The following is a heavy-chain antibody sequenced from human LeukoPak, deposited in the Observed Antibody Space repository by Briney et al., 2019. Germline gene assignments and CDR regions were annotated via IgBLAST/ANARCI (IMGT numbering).Heavy chain of an antibody. CDR3: ARDRYDFWRGYQIWGYFDY. V-gene: IGHV4-34*01. D-gene: IGHD3-3*01. J-gene: IGHJ4*02. Sequence: SETLSLTCAVYGWSFSGYYWSWIRQPPGKGLEWIGEINHSGSTNYNPSLKSRVTISVDTSKNQFSLKLSSVTAADTAVYYCARDRYDFWRGYQIWGYFDYWGQGTLVTVSS. CDR2: INHSGST. CDR1: GWSFSGYY.